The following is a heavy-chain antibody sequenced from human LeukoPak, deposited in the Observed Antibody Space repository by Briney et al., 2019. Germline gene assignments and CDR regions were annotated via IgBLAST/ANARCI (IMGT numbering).Heavy chain of an antibody. Sequence: GESLKISCKGSGYSFTTYWIGWVRQMPGKGLEWMGIIYPSDSDTRYSPSFQGQVTISADKSISTAYLQWSSLQASDTAMYYCVRLVNFWSGFVDWGQGTLVTVSS. CDR1: GYSFTTYW. J-gene: IGHJ4*02. V-gene: IGHV5-51*01. CDR2: IYPSDSDT. D-gene: IGHD3-3*01. CDR3: VRLVNFWSGFVD.